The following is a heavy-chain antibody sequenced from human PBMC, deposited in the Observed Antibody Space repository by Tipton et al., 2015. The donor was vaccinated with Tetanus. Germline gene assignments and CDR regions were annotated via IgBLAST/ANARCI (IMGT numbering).Heavy chain of an antibody. Sequence: SLRLSCAASGFTFSGSAMHWVRQASGKGLEWVGRIRSKANSYATAYAASVKGRFTISRDDSKNTAYLQMNSLKTEDTAVYYCTAREGYCSGGSCYSRLNYWGQGTLVPVSS. CDR2: IRSKANSYAT. D-gene: IGHD2-15*01. CDR3: TAREGYCSGGSCYSRLNY. V-gene: IGHV3-73*01. J-gene: IGHJ4*02. CDR1: GFTFSGSA.